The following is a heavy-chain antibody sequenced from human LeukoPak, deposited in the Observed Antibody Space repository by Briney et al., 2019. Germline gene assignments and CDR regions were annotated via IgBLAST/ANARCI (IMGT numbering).Heavy chain of an antibody. CDR3: ARGRWLQYFDY. V-gene: IGHV3-64*01. CDR2: ISSNGVST. Sequence: GGSLRLSCAASGFTFSSYAMHWVRQAPGKGLEYVSAISSNGVSTYYANSVKSRFTICRDNSKNTLYLQMGSLRAADMAVYFCARGRWLQYFDYWGQVTLVTVSS. CDR1: GFTFSSYA. J-gene: IGHJ4*02. D-gene: IGHD5-24*01.